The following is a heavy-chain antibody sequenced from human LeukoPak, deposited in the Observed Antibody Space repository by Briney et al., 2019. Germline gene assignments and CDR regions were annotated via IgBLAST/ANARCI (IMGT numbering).Heavy chain of an antibody. CDR1: GDSMSGYY. V-gene: IGHV4-59*01. D-gene: IGHD6-13*01. J-gene: IGHJ4*02. CDR3: ARERAAGNPSHLDY. CDR2: IYYSGNT. Sequence: SETLSLTCSVSGDSMSGYYWSWIRQSPGKGLEWIGYIYYSGNTYYNPSLKSRVTISLDSSKNQLSLKVDSLTAADTAVYYCARERAAGNPSHLDYWGQGTLVSASA.